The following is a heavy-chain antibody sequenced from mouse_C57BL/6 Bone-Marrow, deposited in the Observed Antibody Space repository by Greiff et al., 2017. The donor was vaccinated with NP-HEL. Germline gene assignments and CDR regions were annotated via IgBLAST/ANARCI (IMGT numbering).Heavy chain of an antibody. V-gene: IGHV1-72*01. CDR2: IDPNSGGT. Sequence: SGAELVKPGASVKLSCKASGYTFTSYWMHWVKQRPGRGLEWIGRIDPNSGGTKYNEKFKSKATLTVDKPSSTAYMQLSSLTSEDSAVYYCARGYGNPLYYAMDYWGQGTSVTVSS. D-gene: IGHD2-10*02. CDR1: GYTFTSYW. J-gene: IGHJ4*01. CDR3: ARGYGNPLYYAMDY.